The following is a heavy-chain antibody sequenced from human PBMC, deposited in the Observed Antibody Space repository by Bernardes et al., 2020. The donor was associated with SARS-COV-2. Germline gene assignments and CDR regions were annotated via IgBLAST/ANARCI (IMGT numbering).Heavy chain of an antibody. D-gene: IGHD2-21*02. J-gene: IGHJ5*02. Sequence: GGSLRLSCAASGFTFSSYAMSWVRQAPGKGLEWVSAISGSGGSTYYADSVKGRFTISRDNSKTTLYLQMNSLRAEDTAVYYCARDLGGDYGGLGWFDPWGEGTLVTVSS. CDR3: ARDLGGDYGGLGWFDP. CDR2: ISGSGGST. V-gene: IGHV3-23*01. CDR1: GFTFSSYA.